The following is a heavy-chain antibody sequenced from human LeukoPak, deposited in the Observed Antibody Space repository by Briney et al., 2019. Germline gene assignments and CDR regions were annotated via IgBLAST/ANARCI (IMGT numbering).Heavy chain of an antibody. CDR2: TYYRSKWYN. CDR3: ARDGDRGGPGWYFPQYFQH. V-gene: IGHV6-1*01. J-gene: IGHJ1*01. CDR1: GDSVSSNSAA. D-gene: IGHD6-19*01. Sequence: SQTLSLTCAISGDSVSSNSAAWNWIRQSPSRGLEWLGRTYYRSKWYNGYAVSVKSRITINPDTSKNQFSLQLNSVTPEDTAVYYCARDGDRGGPGWYFPQYFQHWGQGTLVTVSS.